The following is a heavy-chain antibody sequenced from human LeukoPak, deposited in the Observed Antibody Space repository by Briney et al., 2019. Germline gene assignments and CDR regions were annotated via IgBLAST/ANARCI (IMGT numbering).Heavy chain of an antibody. J-gene: IGHJ3*02. D-gene: IGHD3-22*01. CDR3: ARSTLSVGGPAALPYYDSSVGEAFDI. Sequence: SETLSLTCTVSGYSISSGYYWGWIRPPPGKGLEWIGSIHHSGNTYYNSSLKSQVTISVDTSKNQLSLKLSSVTAADTAVYYCARSTLSVGGPAALPYYDSSVGEAFDIWGQGTMVTVSS. CDR2: IHHSGNT. V-gene: IGHV4-38-2*02. CDR1: GYSISSGYY.